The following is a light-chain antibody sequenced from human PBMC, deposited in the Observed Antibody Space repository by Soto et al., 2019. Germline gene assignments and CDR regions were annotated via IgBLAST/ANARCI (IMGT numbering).Light chain of an antibody. CDR2: GAS. Sequence: VLTQSPGTLSLSPGERATLSCRASQTISSSSLAWYQQKGGQAPRLLIYGASSRATGIPDRFSGSGSGTDFTLTISRLEPDDFAVYYCQQYGSSSTFGQGTRLEIK. J-gene: IGKJ5*01. CDR1: QTISSSS. CDR3: QQYGSSST. V-gene: IGKV3-20*01.